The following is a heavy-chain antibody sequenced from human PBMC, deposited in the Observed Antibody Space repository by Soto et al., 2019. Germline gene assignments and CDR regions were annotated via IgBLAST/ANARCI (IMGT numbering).Heavy chain of an antibody. V-gene: IGHV4-31*03. CDR2: IYYSGST. CDR3: ARMGGYIVVVPAAIDYMDV. D-gene: IGHD2-2*01. Sequence: SETLSLTCTVSGGSISSGGYYWIWIRQHPGKGLEWIGYIYYSGSTYYNPSLKSRVTISVDTSKNQFSLKLSSVTAADTAVYYCARMGGYIVVVPAAIDYMDVWGKGTTVTVSS. J-gene: IGHJ6*03. CDR1: GGSISSGGYY.